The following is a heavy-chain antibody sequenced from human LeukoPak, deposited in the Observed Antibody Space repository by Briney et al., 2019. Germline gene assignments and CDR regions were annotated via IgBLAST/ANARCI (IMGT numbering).Heavy chain of an antibody. V-gene: IGHV4-4*07. CDR3: AKSNGYGLVDI. CDR2: ISGSGRT. Sequence: PSETLSLTCSVSGDSISYFYWSWIRQAAGKGLEWIGRISGSGRTDYNASLKSRVTMSVDTSKNQLSLKVISVTAADTAVYYCAKSNGYGLVDIWGQGTMVTVSS. CDR1: GDSISYFY. D-gene: IGHD3-10*01. J-gene: IGHJ3*02.